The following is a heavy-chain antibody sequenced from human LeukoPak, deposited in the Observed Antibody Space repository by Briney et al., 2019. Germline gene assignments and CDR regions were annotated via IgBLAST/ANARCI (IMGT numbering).Heavy chain of an antibody. V-gene: IGHV3-30*04. CDR2: ISYDGSNK. Sequence: TGGSLRLSCAASGFTFSSYAMHWVRQAPGKGLEWVAVISYDGSNKYYADSVKGRFTISRDNAKNTLYLQMNSLRAEDTAVYYCLRDLNWSLDQWGQGTLVTVSS. CDR3: LRDLNWSLDQ. CDR1: GFTFSSYA. D-gene: IGHD1-20*01. J-gene: IGHJ4*02.